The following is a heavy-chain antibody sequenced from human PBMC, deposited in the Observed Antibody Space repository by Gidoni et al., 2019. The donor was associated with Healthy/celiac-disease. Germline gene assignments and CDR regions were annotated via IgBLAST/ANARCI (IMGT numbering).Heavy chain of an antibody. CDR3: AREWGPYSSSSRALDY. D-gene: IGHD6-6*01. CDR2: ISYDGSNK. J-gene: IGHJ4*02. V-gene: IGHV3-30-3*01. CDR1: GFTFSSYA. Sequence: QVQLVESGGGVVQPGRPLRLSCEASGFTFSSYAMHWVRQAPGKGLEWVAVISYDGSNKYYADSVKGRFTISRDNSKNTLYLQMNSLRSEDTAVYYCAREWGPYSSSSRALDYWGQGTLVTVSS.